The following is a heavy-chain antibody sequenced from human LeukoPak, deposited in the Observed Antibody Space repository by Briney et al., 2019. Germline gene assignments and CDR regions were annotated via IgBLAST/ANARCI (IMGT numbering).Heavy chain of an antibody. CDR3: ARVLRVSRWLVLRGPQYDAFDI. D-gene: IGHD6-19*01. Sequence: GASVKVSCKASGYTFTSYSMHWVRQAPGQGLEWMGIINPNGGSTIYAQKFQGRVTMTRDTSTSTVYMDLTSLRSEDTAVYYCARVLRVSRWLVLRGPQYDAFDIWGQGTMVTVSS. J-gene: IGHJ3*02. CDR1: GYTFTSYS. CDR2: INPNGGST. V-gene: IGHV1-46*01.